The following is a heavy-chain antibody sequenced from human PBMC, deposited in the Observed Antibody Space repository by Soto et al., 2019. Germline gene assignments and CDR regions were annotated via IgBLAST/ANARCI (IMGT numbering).Heavy chain of an antibody. CDR1: GFTVSSYW. J-gene: IGHJ4*02. Sequence: VGSMRLSWAAAGFTVSSYWMHWVRQDPGKGLVWVSHINLDGSDTTYADSVRGRFTISRDNAKNTLYLQMNSLRVEDTDVSYCVRDDPGLGLDYWGLGTLVTVS. CDR3: VRDDPGLGLDY. D-gene: IGHD1-26*01. V-gene: IGHV3-74*01. CDR2: INLDGSDT.